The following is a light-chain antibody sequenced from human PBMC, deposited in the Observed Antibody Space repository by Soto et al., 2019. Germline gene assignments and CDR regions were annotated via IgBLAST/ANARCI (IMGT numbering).Light chain of an antibody. J-gene: IGLJ3*02. V-gene: IGLV2-14*01. CDR3: SSYTSSSTRV. CDR2: DVS. CDR1: SSDVGGYNY. Sequence: QSALTQPASVSGSPGQSITISCTGTSSDVGGYNYVSWYQQHTGKAPKLMIYDVSIRPSGVSNRFSGSKSGNTASLTISGLQAEDEADYYCSSYTSSSTRVFGGGTQLTVL.